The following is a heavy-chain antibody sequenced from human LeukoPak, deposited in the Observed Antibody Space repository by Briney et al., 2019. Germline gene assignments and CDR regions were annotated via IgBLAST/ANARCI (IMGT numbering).Heavy chain of an antibody. Sequence: RGSLRLSCAASGFTVSSYGMHWVRQAPGKGLEWVAFICYAGSNKYYADSVKGRFTISRDNSKNTLYLQMNSLRPDDTAVYYCARGRGTYYSNQETYWGQGTLVTVSS. V-gene: IGHV3-30*02. CDR3: ARGRGTYYSNQETY. CDR1: GFTVSSYG. D-gene: IGHD1-26*01. CDR2: ICYAGSNK. J-gene: IGHJ4*02.